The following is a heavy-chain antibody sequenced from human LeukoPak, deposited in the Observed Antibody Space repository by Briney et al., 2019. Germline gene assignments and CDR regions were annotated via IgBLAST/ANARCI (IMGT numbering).Heavy chain of an antibody. V-gene: IGHV4-59*08. D-gene: IGHD2/OR15-2a*01. CDR2: ISDIGSI. J-gene: IGHJ4*02. CDR3: AGHHPRNTVDF. Sequence: SETLSLTCTASGGSISSYYWSWIRQPPGKGLEWIAYISDIGSIDYNPSLKSRVTISLDTSKNQFSLKLSSVTAADTAVYYCAGHHPRNTVDFWGQGTLVTVSS. CDR1: GGSISSYY.